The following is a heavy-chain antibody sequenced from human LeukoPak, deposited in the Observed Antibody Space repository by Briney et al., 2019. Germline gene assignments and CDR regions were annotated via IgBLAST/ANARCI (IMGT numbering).Heavy chain of an antibody. J-gene: IGHJ4*02. CDR2: IKQDGSEK. CDR1: GFTFSSYS. CDR3: AKWGCSGGSCYPFDY. V-gene: IGHV3-7*01. D-gene: IGHD2-15*01. Sequence: GGSLRLSCAASGFTFSSYSMNWVRQAPGKGLEWVANIKQDGSEKYYVDSVKGRFTISRDNAKNSLYLQMNSLRVEDTAVYYCAKWGCSGGSCYPFDYWGQGTLVTVSS.